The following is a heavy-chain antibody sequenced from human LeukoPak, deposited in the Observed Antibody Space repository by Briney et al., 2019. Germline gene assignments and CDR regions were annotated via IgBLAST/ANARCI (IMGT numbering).Heavy chain of an antibody. D-gene: IGHD1-1*01. CDR3: ARLHGTDVDY. CDR2: INHSGST. V-gene: IGHV4-34*01. J-gene: IGHJ4*02. CDR1: GGSFSGYY. Sequence: SETLSLTCAVYGGSFSGYYWSWIRQPPGKGLEWIGEINHSGSTNYNPSLKSRVTLSVDKSKNQFSLRLSSVTAADTAVYYCARLHGTDVDYWGQGTLVTVSS.